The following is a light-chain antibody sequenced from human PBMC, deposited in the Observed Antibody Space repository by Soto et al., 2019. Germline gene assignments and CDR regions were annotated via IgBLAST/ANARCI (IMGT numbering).Light chain of an antibody. Sequence: VLTRPPSASGSPGQSVAISCTGTSSDVGGYNYVSWYQQHPGKAPKLMIYEVNKRPSGVPDRFSGSKSGNTASLTVSGLQAEDEADYYCSSYAGSSNVFGTGTKVTVL. V-gene: IGLV2-8*01. CDR2: EVN. CDR1: SSDVGGYNY. CDR3: SSYAGSSNV. J-gene: IGLJ1*01.